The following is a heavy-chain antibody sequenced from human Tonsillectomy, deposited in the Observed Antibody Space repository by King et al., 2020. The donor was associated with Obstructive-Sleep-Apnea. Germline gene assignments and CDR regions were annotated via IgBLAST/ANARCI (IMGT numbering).Heavy chain of an antibody. D-gene: IGHD3-10*01. CDR2: IKSKTDGGTT. Sequence: QLVQSGGGLVKPGGSLRLSCAASGFTFSNAWMSWVRQAPGKGLEWVGRIKSKTDGGTTDYAAPVKGRFTISRDDSKNTLYLQMNSLKTEDTAVYYCTSGAQTIVRGVICSRWVFDYWGQGTLVTVSS. J-gene: IGHJ4*02. CDR1: GFTFSNAW. CDR3: TSGAQTIVRGVICSRWVFDY. V-gene: IGHV3-15*01.